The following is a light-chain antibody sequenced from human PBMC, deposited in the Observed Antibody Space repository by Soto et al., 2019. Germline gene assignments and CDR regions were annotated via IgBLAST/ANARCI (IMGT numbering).Light chain of an antibody. J-gene: IGLJ2*01. CDR2: VNSDGSH. CDR1: SGHSSYA. V-gene: IGLV4-69*01. Sequence: QPVLTQSPSASASLGASVKLTCTLSSGHSSYAIAWHQQQPEKGPRYLMKVNSDGSHNKGDGIPDRFSGSSSGAERYLTISSLQSEDEADYYCQTWGTQGVFGGGTKLTVL. CDR3: QTWGTQGV.